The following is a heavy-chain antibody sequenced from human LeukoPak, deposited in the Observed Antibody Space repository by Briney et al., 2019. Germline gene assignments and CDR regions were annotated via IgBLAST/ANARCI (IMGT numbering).Heavy chain of an antibody. V-gene: IGHV3-66*01. CDR1: GFTVSSNC. CDR2: IYSGGST. Sequence: GGSLRLSCAASGFTVSSNCMSWVRQAPGKGLEWVSVIYSGGSTYYADSVKGRFTISRDNSKNTLYLQMNSLRAEDTAVYNCAREITMGRGVIGLWGQGTLVTVSS. CDR3: AREITMGRGVIGL. D-gene: IGHD3-10*01. J-gene: IGHJ4*02.